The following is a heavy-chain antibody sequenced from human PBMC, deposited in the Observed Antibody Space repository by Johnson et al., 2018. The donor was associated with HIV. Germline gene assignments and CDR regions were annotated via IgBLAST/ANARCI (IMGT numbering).Heavy chain of an antibody. CDR2: ISYDGSNK. D-gene: IGHD2-2*01. J-gene: IGHJ3*02. CDR3: AKGGGYAQYAFDI. Sequence: VQLVESGGGVVQPGRSLRLSCAASGFTFSSYAMHWVRQAPGKGLEWVAVISYDGSNKYYADSVKGRFTISRDNSNNTLYLQMNSLRTEDTAVYYCAKGGGYAQYAFDIWGQGTMVTVSS. V-gene: IGHV3-30-3*01. CDR1: GFTFSSYA.